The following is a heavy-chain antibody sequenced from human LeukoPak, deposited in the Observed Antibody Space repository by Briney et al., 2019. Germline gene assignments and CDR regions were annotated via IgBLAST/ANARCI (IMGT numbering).Heavy chain of an antibody. Sequence: ASVKVSCKASGGTFSSYAISWVRQAPGQGLEWMGGIIPIFGTANYAQKFQGRVTITADKSTSTAYMELSSLRSEDTAVYYCARVGSSSFERVKNWFDPWGQGTLVTVSS. D-gene: IGHD6-13*01. CDR3: ARVGSSSFERVKNWFDP. J-gene: IGHJ5*02. CDR1: GGTFSSYA. V-gene: IGHV1-69*06. CDR2: IIPIFGTA.